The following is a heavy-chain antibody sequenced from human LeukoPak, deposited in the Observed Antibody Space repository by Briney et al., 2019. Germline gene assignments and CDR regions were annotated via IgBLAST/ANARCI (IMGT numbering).Heavy chain of an antibody. Sequence: PGGSLRRSCAASGFTFSGSAMHWVRQASGQGLEWVGRIRSKANSYATAYAASVKGRFTISRDDSKNTAYLQMNSLKTEDTAVYYCTRRELPDEYNWFDPWGQGTLVTVSS. J-gene: IGHJ5*02. D-gene: IGHD1-26*01. CDR2: IRSKANSYAT. V-gene: IGHV3-73*01. CDR3: TRRELPDEYNWFDP. CDR1: GFTFSGSA.